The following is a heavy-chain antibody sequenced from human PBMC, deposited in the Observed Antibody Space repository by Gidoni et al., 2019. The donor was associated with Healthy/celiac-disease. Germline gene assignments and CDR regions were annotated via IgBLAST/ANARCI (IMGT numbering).Heavy chain of an antibody. J-gene: IGHJ4*02. Sequence: QVQRLQWGAGLLKPSETLSLTCAVYGGSFSGYYWSWNRQPPGKGLEWIGEIHHSGSTNYNPSLKSRVTISVDTSKNQFSLKLSSVTAADTAVYYCASADYGDYSYYVDYWGQGTLVTVSS. D-gene: IGHD4-17*01. V-gene: IGHV4-34*01. CDR2: IHHSGST. CDR1: GGSFSGYY. CDR3: ASADYGDYSYYVDY.